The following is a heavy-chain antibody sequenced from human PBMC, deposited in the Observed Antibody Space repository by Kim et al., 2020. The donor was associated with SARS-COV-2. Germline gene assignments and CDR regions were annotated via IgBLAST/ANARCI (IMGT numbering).Heavy chain of an antibody. CDR2: IDPSDSYT. D-gene: IGHD6-13*01. CDR1: GYSFTSYW. CDR3: AKGHSLAAADEYYYYGMDV. Sequence: GESLKISCKGSGYSFTSYWISWVRQMPGKGLEWMGRIDPSDSYTNYSPSFQGHVTISADKSISTAYLQWSSLKASDTAMYYCAKGHSLAAADEYYYYGMDVWGQGTTVTVSS. V-gene: IGHV5-10-1*01. J-gene: IGHJ6*02.